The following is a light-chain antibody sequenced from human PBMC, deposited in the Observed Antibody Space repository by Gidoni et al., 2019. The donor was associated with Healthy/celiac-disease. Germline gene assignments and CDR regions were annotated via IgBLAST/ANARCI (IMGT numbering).Light chain of an antibody. CDR2: GAS. Sequence: DIVLTQSPGTLSLSPGARATLSCRASQSVSSSYLAWYQQKPGQAPRLLIYGASSRATGIPDRFSGSGSGTDFTLTISRLEPEDVAVYYCQQYGSSPGITFGQGTRLEIK. J-gene: IGKJ5*01. CDR1: QSVSSSY. V-gene: IGKV3-20*01. CDR3: QQYGSSPGIT.